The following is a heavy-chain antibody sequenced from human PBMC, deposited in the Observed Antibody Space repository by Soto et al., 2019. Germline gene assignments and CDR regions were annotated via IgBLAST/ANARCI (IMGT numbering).Heavy chain of an antibody. J-gene: IGHJ4*02. CDR3: ARAPRGNYGYPSYFDY. D-gene: IGHD3-10*01. CDR2: IYYSGST. V-gene: IGHV4-59*01. Sequence: TSETLSLTCTVSGGSISSYYWSRIRQPPGKGLEWIGYIYYSGSTNYNPSLKSRVTISVDTSKNQFSLKLSSVTAADTAVYYCARAPRGNYGYPSYFDYWGQGTLVTVSS. CDR1: GGSISSYY.